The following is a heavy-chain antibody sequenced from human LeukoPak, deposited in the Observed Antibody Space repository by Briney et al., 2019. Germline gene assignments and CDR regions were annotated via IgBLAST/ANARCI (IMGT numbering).Heavy chain of an antibody. J-gene: IGHJ4*02. Sequence: ASVKVSCKASGYTFTSYGISWVRQAPGQGLEWMGWISAYNGNTNYAQKFQGRGTMTRDTSISTVYMELSRLRSDDTAVYYCARYRSGTADYWGQGTLVTVSS. CDR3: ARYRSGTADY. CDR1: GYTFTSYG. D-gene: IGHD6-13*01. CDR2: ISAYNGNT. V-gene: IGHV1-18*01.